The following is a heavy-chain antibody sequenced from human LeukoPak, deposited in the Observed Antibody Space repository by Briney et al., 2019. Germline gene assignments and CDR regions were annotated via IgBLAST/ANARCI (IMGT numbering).Heavy chain of an antibody. CDR2: IYYSGST. CDR3: ARLRGNYFPDY. V-gene: IGHV4-59*01. J-gene: IGHJ4*02. D-gene: IGHD4-11*01. CDR1: GGSISNYY. Sequence: SETLSPTCAVSGGSISNYYWTWIRQPPGKGLEWIAYIYYSGSTNYNPSLKSRVTISVDTSKNQFSLKLSSVTAADTAVYYCARLRGNYFPDYWGQGTLVTVSS.